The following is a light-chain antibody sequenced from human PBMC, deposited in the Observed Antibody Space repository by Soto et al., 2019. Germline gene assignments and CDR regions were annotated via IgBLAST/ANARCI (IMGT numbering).Light chain of an antibody. CDR1: QSLLHSNGYNY. CDR2: LGS. Sequence: DLVMTQSPLSLPVTPGEPASISCRSSQSLLHSNGYNYLDWYLQKPGQSPQLLIHLGSNRASGVPDRFSGSGSGTDFTLKISRVEAVDVGVFYCMQALQPLPDTFGQGPKLEIK. J-gene: IGKJ2*01. V-gene: IGKV2-28*01. CDR3: MQALQPLPDT.